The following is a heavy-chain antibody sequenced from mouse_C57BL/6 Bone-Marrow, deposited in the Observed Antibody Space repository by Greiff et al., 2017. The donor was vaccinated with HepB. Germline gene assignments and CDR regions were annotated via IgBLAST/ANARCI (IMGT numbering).Heavy chain of an antibody. D-gene: IGHD1-1*01. Sequence: EVQLVESGGGLVQPKGSLKLSCAASGFSFNTYAMNWVRQAPGKGLEWVARIRSKSNNYATYYADSVKDRFTISRDDSESMLYLQMNNLKTEDTAMYYCVRYYYGSSSYAMDDWGQGTSVTVSS. CDR3: VRYYYGSSSYAMDD. CDR2: IRSKSNNYAT. J-gene: IGHJ4*01. CDR1: GFSFNTYA. V-gene: IGHV10-1*01.